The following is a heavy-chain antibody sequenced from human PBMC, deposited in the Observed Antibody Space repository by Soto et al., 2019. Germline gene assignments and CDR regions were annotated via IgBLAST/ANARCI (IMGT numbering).Heavy chain of an antibody. D-gene: IGHD3-3*01. Sequence: GGSLRLSCAASGFTFSSYAMSWVRQAPGKGLEWVSAISGSGGSTYYADSVKGRFTISRDNSKNTLYLQMNSLRAEDTAVDYCAKDSDYYGFWSGSGLSPSVDYWGQGTLVTVSS. CDR1: GFTFSSYA. CDR2: ISGSGGST. CDR3: AKDSDYYGFWSGSGLSPSVDY. J-gene: IGHJ4*02. V-gene: IGHV3-23*01.